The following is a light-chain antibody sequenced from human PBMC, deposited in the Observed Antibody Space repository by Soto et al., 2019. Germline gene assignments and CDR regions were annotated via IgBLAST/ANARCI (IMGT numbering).Light chain of an antibody. V-gene: IGLV2-18*01. CDR1: SSDVGYYNR. CDR2: EVS. CDR3: SLYTSSTFYV. Sequence: QYVRTQPPSVSGSPGQSVTISCTGTSSDVGYYNRVSWYQHPPGTAPKLLIYEVSNRPSGVPDRFSGSKSGNTASLTISGLQAEDEADYYCSLYTSSTFYVFGTGTKVTVL. J-gene: IGLJ1*01.